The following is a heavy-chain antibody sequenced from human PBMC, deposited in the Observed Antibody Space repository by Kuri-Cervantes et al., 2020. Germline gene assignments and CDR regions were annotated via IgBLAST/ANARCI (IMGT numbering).Heavy chain of an antibody. CDR3: ARDKGGIEAAGTASGAFDI. CDR1: GYTFTSYC. D-gene: IGHD6-13*01. CDR2: ISAYNGNT. J-gene: IGHJ3*02. V-gene: IGHV1-18*01. Sequence: ASVKVSCKSSGYTFTSYCISWVRQAPGQGLEWMGWISAYNGNTNYAQNLQGRVTMTTDTSTSTAYMELRSLRSDVTAVYYCARDKGGIEAAGTASGAFDIWGQGKMVTVSS.